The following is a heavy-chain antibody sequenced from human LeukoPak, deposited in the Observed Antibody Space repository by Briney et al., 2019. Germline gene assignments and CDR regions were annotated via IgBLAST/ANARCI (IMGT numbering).Heavy chain of an antibody. Sequence: PGGSLRLSCAASGFTVSSNYMSRVRQAPGKGLEWVSVIYSGGSTYYADSVKGRFTISRDNSKNTLYLQMNSLRAEDTAVHYCARDGDPPYYYDSSGYWVGYYFDYWGQGTLVTVSS. CDR3: ARDGDPPYYYDSSGYWVGYYFDY. J-gene: IGHJ4*02. D-gene: IGHD3-22*01. V-gene: IGHV3-66*01. CDR1: GFTVSSNY. CDR2: IYSGGST.